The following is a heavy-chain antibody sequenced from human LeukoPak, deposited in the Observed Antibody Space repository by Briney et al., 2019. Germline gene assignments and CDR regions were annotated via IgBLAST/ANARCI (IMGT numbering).Heavy chain of an antibody. J-gene: IGHJ4*02. V-gene: IGHV3-30-3*01. D-gene: IGHD5-18*01. Sequence: GGSLRLSCAASGFTFSSYAMHWVRQAPGKGLEWVAVISYDGSNKYYADSVKGRFTISRDNSKNTLYLQMNSLRAEDTAVYYCARLWSAPDYWGQGTVVTVSS. CDR1: GFTFSSYA. CDR2: ISYDGSNK. CDR3: ARLWSAPDY.